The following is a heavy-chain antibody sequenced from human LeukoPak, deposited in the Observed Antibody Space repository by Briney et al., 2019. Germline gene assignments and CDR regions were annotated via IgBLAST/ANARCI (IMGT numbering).Heavy chain of an antibody. CDR2: IRYDGSNK. J-gene: IGHJ4*02. V-gene: IGHV3-30*02. D-gene: IGHD3-3*01. Sequence: GGSLRLSCVASGFTFSSYGMHWVRQAPGKGLEWVAFIRYDGSNKYYADSVKGRFTISRDNSKNTLYLQMNSLRTEDTAVYYCAKEAGNYLTGEYWGQGTLVTVSS. CDR1: GFTFSSYG. CDR3: AKEAGNYLTGEY.